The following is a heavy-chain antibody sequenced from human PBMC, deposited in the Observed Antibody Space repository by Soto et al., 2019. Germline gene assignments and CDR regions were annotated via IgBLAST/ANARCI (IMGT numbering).Heavy chain of an antibody. CDR1: GFTFSSYA. CDR2: ISGSGGST. CDR3: AKDLIAGSQSYYFHYMEV. Sequence: EVQLLGSGGGLVQPGGSLRVSCAASGFTFSSYAMTWVRQAPGKGLECVSVISGSGGSTYYADSVKGRFTISRDNSKNTLYLQMNSLRAEDTAVYFCAKDLIAGSQSYYFHYMEVWGKGTTVTVSS. D-gene: IGHD2-21*01. V-gene: IGHV3-23*01. J-gene: IGHJ6*03.